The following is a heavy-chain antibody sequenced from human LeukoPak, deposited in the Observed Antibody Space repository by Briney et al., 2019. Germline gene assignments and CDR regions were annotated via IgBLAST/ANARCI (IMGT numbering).Heavy chain of an antibody. CDR1: RGTFDSYG. CDR2: VMAIFGRV. J-gene: IGHJ4*02. Sequence: SVKVSCKAPRGTFDSYGISWVRQAPGQGLEWMGGVMAIFGRVKYGQKFQGRATITTDASTSTAYMELSSLTSEDTGVYYCARGKLGDRSGFSFFDYWGQGTLVTVSS. D-gene: IGHD3-22*01. CDR3: ARGKLGDRSGFSFFDY. V-gene: IGHV1-69*05.